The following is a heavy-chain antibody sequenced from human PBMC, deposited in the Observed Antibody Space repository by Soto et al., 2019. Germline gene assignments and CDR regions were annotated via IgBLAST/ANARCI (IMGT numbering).Heavy chain of an antibody. Sequence: EVQLVESGGGFIQPGGSLRLSCAASGLPIRNAWMNWVRQAPGKGLEWVGRIKTKTEGGPTDYAAAVKGRFTVSRDDSKNTLYLQMNSLKAEDTAVYYCTTGSVEGVWGQGTTVTVSS. V-gene: IGHV3-15*07. J-gene: IGHJ6*02. CDR3: TTGSVEGV. D-gene: IGHD2-15*01. CDR1: GLPIRNAW. CDR2: IKTKTEGGPT.